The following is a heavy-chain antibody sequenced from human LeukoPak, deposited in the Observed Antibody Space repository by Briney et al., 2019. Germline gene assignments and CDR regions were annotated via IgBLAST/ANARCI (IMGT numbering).Heavy chain of an antibody. J-gene: IGHJ4*02. CDR3: ARGGYCYDSSGYAPFDY. Sequence: SETLSLTCTVSGGSISSYYWSWIRQPPGKGLEWIGYIYYSGSTNYNPSLKSRVTISVDTSKNQFSLKLSSVTAADTAVYYCARGGYCYDSSGYAPFDYWGQGTLVTVSS. V-gene: IGHV4-59*01. D-gene: IGHD3-22*01. CDR2: IYYSGST. CDR1: GGSISSYY.